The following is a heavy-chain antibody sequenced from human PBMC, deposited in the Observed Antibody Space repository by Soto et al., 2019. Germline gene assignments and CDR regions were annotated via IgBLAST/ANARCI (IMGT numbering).Heavy chain of an antibody. CDR1: GYTFTSYG. J-gene: IGHJ6*02. V-gene: IGHV1-18*04. Sequence: GASVKVSCKASGYTFTSYGISWVRQAPGQGLEWMGWISAYNGNTNYAQKLQGRVTMTTDTSTSTAYMELRSLRSDDTAVYYCARLFNYDFWRGYYDDYYCYYGMHVSGQGPTLTVSS. CDR2: ISAYNGNT. D-gene: IGHD3-3*01. CDR3: ARLFNYDFWRGYYDDYYCYYGMHV.